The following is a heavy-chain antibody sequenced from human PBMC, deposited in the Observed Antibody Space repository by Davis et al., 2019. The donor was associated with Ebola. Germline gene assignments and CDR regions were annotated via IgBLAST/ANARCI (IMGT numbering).Heavy chain of an antibody. Sequence: GGSLRLSCAASGFTFSSYAMHWVRQAPGKGMEWVSGISWNSGSIGYADSVKGRFTISRDNAKNSLYLQMNSLRAEDTALYYCAKEGTSFGVVGGMDVWGQGTTVTVSS. J-gene: IGHJ6*02. D-gene: IGHD3-3*01. CDR2: ISWNSGSI. CDR1: GFTFSSYA. CDR3: AKEGTSFGVVGGMDV. V-gene: IGHV3-9*01.